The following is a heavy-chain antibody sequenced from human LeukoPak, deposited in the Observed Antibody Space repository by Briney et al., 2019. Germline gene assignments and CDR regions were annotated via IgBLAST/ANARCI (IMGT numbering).Heavy chain of an antibody. J-gene: IGHJ4*02. Sequence: ASVKVSCKASGYTFTSYDINWVRQATGQGLEWMGWMNPNSGNTGYAQKFQGRVTMTRNTSISTAYMELSSLRSEDTAVYYCARIRLISEKNPNRRVPAAIGYFDYWGQGTLVTVSS. CDR1: GYTFTSYD. CDR3: ARIRLISEKNPNRRVPAAIGYFDY. CDR2: MNPNSGNT. V-gene: IGHV1-8*01. D-gene: IGHD2-2*01.